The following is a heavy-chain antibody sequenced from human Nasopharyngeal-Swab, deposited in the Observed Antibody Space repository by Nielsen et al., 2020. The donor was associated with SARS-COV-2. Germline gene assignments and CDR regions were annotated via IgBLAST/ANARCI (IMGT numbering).Heavy chain of an antibody. CDR3: ATDAPGSGFALDT. J-gene: IGHJ3*02. V-gene: IGHV3-33*08. D-gene: IGHD3-22*01. Sequence: GESLKISCAASGFTVSSNYMGWVRQAPGKGLEWVTFIWYDGSNKEYADAVKGRFTISRDNSKNTVFLQMNSLRVEDTAVYYCATDAPGSGFALDTWGQGTMVTVLS. CDR1: GFTVSSNY. CDR2: IWYDGSNK.